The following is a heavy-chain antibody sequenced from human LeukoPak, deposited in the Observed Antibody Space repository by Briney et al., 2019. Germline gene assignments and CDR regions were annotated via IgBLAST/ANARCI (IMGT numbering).Heavy chain of an antibody. CDR1: GFTVSSNY. Sequence: PGGSLRLSCAASGFTVSSNYMSWVRQAPGKGLEWVSVIYSGGSTYYADSVKGRFTISRDNSKDTLYLQMNSLRAEDTAVYYCARDQRFLEWLSPADYWGQGTLVTVSS. D-gene: IGHD3-3*01. CDR2: IYSGGST. J-gene: IGHJ4*02. CDR3: ARDQRFLEWLSPADY. V-gene: IGHV3-53*01.